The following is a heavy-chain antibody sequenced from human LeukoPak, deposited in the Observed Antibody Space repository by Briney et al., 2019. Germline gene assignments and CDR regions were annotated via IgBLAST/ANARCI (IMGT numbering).Heavy chain of an antibody. CDR1: GGSTSSYY. Sequence: PSETLSLTCIVSGGSTSSYYWSWIRQPPGEGLEWIGYIYYRGSTNYNPSLKSRVTISVDTSRNQFSLKLSSVTAADTAVYYCASLRVAPTNWFDPWGQGTLVTVSS. J-gene: IGHJ5*02. V-gene: IGHV4-59*01. CDR3: ASLRVAPTNWFDP. D-gene: IGHD2-15*01. CDR2: IYYRGST.